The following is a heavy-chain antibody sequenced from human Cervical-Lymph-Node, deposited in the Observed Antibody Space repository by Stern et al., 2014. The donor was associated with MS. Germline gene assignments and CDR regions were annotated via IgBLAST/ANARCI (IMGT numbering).Heavy chain of an antibody. CDR2: IRGSGGST. CDR3: AKDKKYSSSWCVDY. V-gene: IGHV3-23*01. J-gene: IGHJ4*02. CDR1: GFTFSSHA. D-gene: IGHD6-13*01. Sequence: EVQLLESWGGLVQPGGSLRLSCAASGFTFSSHAMSWVRQAPGKGPEWVSAIRGSGGSTYYADSVKGRFTISRDNSKNTLYLQMNSLRAEDTAVYYCAKDKKYSSSWCVDYWGQGTLVTVSS.